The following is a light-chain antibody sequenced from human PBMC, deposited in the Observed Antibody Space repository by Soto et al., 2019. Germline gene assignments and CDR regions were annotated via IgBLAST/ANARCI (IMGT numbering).Light chain of an antibody. V-gene: IGKV1-27*01. CDR3: QKYNSAPPT. CDR1: QGISNY. J-gene: IGKJ1*01. CDR2: AAS. Sequence: DIQMTQSPSSLSASVGDRVTITCRPSQGISNYLAWYQQKPGKVPKLLIYAASTLQSGVPSRFSGSGSGTDFTLTISSLQPEDVATYYCQKYNSAPPTFGQGTKVE.